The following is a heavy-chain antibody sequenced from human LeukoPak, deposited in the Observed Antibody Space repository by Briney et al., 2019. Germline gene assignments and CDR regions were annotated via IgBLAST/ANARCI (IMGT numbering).Heavy chain of an antibody. J-gene: IGHJ3*02. CDR3: TRGLVVLSATSWAFDI. CDR1: GYTFTSYD. CDR2: MNPNSGNT. D-gene: IGHD2-15*01. Sequence: GASVKVSFKASGYTFTSYDINWVRQATGQGLEWMGWMNPNSGNTGYAQKFQARVSMTRNTSISTAYMELSSLRSEDTAVYYCTRGLVVLSATSWAFDIWGHGTMVTVSS. V-gene: IGHV1-8*01.